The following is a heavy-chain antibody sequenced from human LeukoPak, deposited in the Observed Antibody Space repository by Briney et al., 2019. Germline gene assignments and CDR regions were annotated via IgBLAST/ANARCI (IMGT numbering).Heavy chain of an antibody. V-gene: IGHV4-59*01. J-gene: IGHJ5*02. D-gene: IGHD2-15*01. CDR1: GASISSYY. Sequence: SETLSLTCTVSGASISSYYWSWIRQPPGKGLEWIGYIYYSGSTNYNPSLKSRVTISVDTSKNQFSLKLSSVTAADTAVYYCARDQGPYCSGGSCYSGSWFDPWGQGTLVTVSS. CDR3: ARDQGPYCSGGSCYSGSWFDP. CDR2: IYYSGST.